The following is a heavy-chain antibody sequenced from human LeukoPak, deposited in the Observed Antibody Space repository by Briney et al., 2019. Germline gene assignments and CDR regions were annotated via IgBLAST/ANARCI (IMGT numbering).Heavy chain of an antibody. CDR2: IYPGDSDT. CDR1: GYSFTTYW. CDR3: ARRGYDSSGYTDAFDI. D-gene: IGHD3-22*01. J-gene: IGHJ3*02. V-gene: IGHV5-51*01. Sequence: GESLKISCQALGYSFTTYWIAWVRQVPGRGLDWMWIIYPGDSDTTYSPSFQGQVTISADKSISTPYLQWSSLKASDTAMYYCARRGYDSSGYTDAFDIWGQGAMVTVSS.